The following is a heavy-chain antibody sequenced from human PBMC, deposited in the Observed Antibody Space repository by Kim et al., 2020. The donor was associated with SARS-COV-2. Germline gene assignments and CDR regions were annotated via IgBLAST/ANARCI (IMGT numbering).Heavy chain of an antibody. CDR1: GGTFSSYA. Sequence: SVKVSCKASGGTFSSYAISWVRQAPGQGLEWMGGIIPIFGTANYAQKFQGRVTITADESTSTDYMELSSLRSEDTAVYYCASRLDYYGSGSYSWGQGTLVTVSS. J-gene: IGHJ5*02. D-gene: IGHD3-10*01. V-gene: IGHV1-69*13. CDR3: ASRLDYYGSGSYS. CDR2: IIPIFGTA.